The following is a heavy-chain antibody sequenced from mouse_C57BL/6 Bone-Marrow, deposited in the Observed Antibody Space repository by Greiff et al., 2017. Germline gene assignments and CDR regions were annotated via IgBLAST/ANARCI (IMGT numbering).Heavy chain of an antibody. CDR3: ARTPSTAPGWYFDY. Sequence: QVQLQQSGAELVRPGASVKLSCKASGYTFTDYYINWVKQRPGQGLEWIARIYPGSGNTYYNEKFKGKATLTAEKSSSTAYMQLSSLTSEDSAVYFCARTPSTAPGWYFDYWGQGTTLTVSS. J-gene: IGHJ2*01. CDR1: GYTFTDYY. V-gene: IGHV1-76*01. D-gene: IGHD3-2*01. CDR2: IYPGSGNT.